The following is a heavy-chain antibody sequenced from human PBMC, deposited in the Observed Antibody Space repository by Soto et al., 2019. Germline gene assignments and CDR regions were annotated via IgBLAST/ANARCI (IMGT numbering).Heavy chain of an antibody. Sequence: QVQLQESGPGLVKPSGTLSLTCAVSGGSISSSKWWTWVRQPPGKGLEWIGEIYHSGSIHYNPSLNSRDTISADKSKSPSAPKLSSLTAGDTAVDFCASKEGYTYGIDYWGQGTLVTVSS. V-gene: IGHV4-4*02. CDR2: IYHSGSI. D-gene: IGHD5-18*01. J-gene: IGHJ4*02. CDR1: GGSISSSKW. CDR3: ASKEGYTYGIDY.